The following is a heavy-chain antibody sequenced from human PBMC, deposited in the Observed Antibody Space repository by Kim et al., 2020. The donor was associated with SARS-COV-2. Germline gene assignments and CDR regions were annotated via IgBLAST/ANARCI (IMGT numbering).Heavy chain of an antibody. V-gene: IGHV3-64*01. CDR1: GFTFSSYA. J-gene: IGHJ6*02. CDR2: ISSNGGST. D-gene: IGHD2-15*01. Sequence: GGSLRLSCAASGFTFSSYAMHWVRQAPGKGLEYVSAISSNGGSTYYANSVKGRFTISRDNSKNTLYLQMGSLRAEDMAVYYCARVGCSGGSCYYYYGMDVWGQGTTVTVSS. CDR3: ARVGCSGGSCYYYYGMDV.